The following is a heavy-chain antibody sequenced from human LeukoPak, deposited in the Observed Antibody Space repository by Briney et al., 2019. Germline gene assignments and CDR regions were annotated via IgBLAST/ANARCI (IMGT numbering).Heavy chain of an antibody. Sequence: PSETLSLTCTVSGGSISSGGYYWSWIRQPPGKGLEWIGYVYYSGSTNYNPSLKSRVTISVDTSKNQFSLKLSSVTAADTAVYYCAAYYDSSGVDYWGQGTLVTVSS. D-gene: IGHD3-22*01. CDR2: VYYSGST. J-gene: IGHJ4*02. CDR1: GGSISSGGYY. CDR3: AAYYDSSGVDY. V-gene: IGHV4-61*08.